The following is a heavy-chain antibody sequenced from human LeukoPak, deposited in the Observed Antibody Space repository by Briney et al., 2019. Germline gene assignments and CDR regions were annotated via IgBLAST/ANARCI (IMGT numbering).Heavy chain of an antibody. Sequence: GGSLRLSCAASGFTFSNVWMNWVRQAPGKGLERVGRIRSKTHGGTIDYAAPVRGRFTISRDDSKNTLYLQLNSLKTEDTAVYYCATEVIIAVTGNDYWGQGSLVTVSS. CDR2: IRSKTHGGTI. V-gene: IGHV3-15*07. J-gene: IGHJ4*02. CDR3: ATEVIIAVTGNDY. D-gene: IGHD6-19*01. CDR1: GFTFSNVW.